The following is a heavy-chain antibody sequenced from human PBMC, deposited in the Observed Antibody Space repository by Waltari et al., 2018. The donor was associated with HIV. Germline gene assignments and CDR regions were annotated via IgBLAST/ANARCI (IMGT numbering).Heavy chain of an antibody. CDR3: ATQKGGGNYNYFDY. V-gene: IGHV5-51*01. Sequence: EVQLVQSGTAGHTPGESLKIPCKASGYTFATYWIGRVRQLPGKGLEWMGIIYPGDSDTRYSPSFQGQVTISADKSISTAYLQWNSLKASDTAMYYCATQKGGGNYNYFDYWGQGTLVTVSS. D-gene: IGHD1-26*01. CDR2: IYPGDSDT. CDR1: GYTFATYW. J-gene: IGHJ4*02.